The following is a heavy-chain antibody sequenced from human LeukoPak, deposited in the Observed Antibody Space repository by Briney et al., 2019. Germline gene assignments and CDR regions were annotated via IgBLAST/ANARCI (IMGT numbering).Heavy chain of an antibody. CDR3: ARDRGTNIVTAGLRPGYIDC. D-gene: IGHD2-21*02. Sequence: PGGSLRLSCAASGFTFSSYAMSWVRQAPGKGLEWVSAISGSGGSTYYADSVKGRFTISRDNSKNTLYLQMNSLRVEDSAVYYCARDRGTNIVTAGLRPGYIDCWGQGTQVTVSS. CDR2: ISGSGGST. CDR1: GFTFSSYA. V-gene: IGHV3-23*01. J-gene: IGHJ4*02.